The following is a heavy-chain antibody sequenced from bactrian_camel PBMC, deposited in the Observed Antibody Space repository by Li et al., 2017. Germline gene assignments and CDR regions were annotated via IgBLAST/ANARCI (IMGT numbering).Heavy chain of an antibody. CDR2: IWTDTGTT. D-gene: IGHD1*01. CDR1: GFIVNTKRC. V-gene: IGHV3S54*01. Sequence: HVQLVESGGGSVQAGGSLRLSCALSGFIVNTKRCVGWFRQAPGKGRDRVASIWTDTGTTYYADSVKGRFTISRDSTKNLLYLQLNSLKSEDTALYYCVTGYKHAFGYWGQGTQVTVS. J-gene: IGHJ6*01. CDR3: VTGYKHAFGY.